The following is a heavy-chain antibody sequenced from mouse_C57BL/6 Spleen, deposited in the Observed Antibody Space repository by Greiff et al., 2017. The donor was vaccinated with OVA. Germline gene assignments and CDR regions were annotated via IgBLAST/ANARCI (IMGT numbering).Heavy chain of an antibody. CDR1: GYAFSRYW. D-gene: IGHD1-1*01. CDR3: ARSTVAPEFDV. Sequence: QVQLQQSGAELVKPGASVKISCKASGYAFSRYWMNWVKQRPGQGLEWIGPIYPGDGDTNYNGKFKGKATLTADKSSSTAYMQLSSLTSEDSAVYFCARSTVAPEFDVWGTGTTVTVSS. V-gene: IGHV1-80*01. J-gene: IGHJ1*03. CDR2: IYPGDGDT.